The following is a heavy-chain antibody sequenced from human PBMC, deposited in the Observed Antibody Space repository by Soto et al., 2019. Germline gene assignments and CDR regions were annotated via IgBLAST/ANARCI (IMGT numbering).Heavy chain of an antibody. Sequence: SVKVSCKASGGTFSSYAISWVRQAPGQGLEWMGGIIPIFGAANYAQKFQGRVTITADKSTSTAYMELSSLRSEDTAVYYCARVGVNYDFWSGYYRDYYGMDVWRQGTTFTVSS. J-gene: IGHJ6*02. V-gene: IGHV1-69*06. CDR2: IIPIFGAA. D-gene: IGHD3-3*01. CDR1: GGTFSSYA. CDR3: ARVGVNYDFWSGYYRDYYGMDV.